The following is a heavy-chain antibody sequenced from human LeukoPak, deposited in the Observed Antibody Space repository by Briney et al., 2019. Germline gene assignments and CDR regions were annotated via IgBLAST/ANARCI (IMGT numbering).Heavy chain of an antibody. Sequence: SETLSLTCTVSGGSISSSSYYWGWIRQPPGKGLEWIGSIYYSGSTYYNPSLKSRVTISVDTSKNQFSLKLSSVTAADTAVYYCASGPDIAVAGTRYNWFDPWGQGTLVTVSS. CDR1: GGSISSSSYY. V-gene: IGHV4-39*07. CDR2: IYYSGST. J-gene: IGHJ5*02. CDR3: ASGPDIAVAGTRYNWFDP. D-gene: IGHD6-19*01.